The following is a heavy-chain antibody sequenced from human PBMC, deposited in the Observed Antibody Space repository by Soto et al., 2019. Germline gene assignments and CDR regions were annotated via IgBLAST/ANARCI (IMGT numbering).Heavy chain of an antibody. J-gene: IGHJ4*02. CDR2: LSTSSTFT. V-gene: IGHV3-21*01. Sequence: GSLRLSCVASGFTFSTYSMNWVRQAPGKGLEWVSSLSTSSTFTYYADSLKGRFTISRDDAKNSLYLQMNSLRAEDTALYYCATAGDSSRYYFDSWGQGTLVTVSS. CDR3: ATAGDSSRYYFDS. D-gene: IGHD6-13*01. CDR1: GFTFSTYS.